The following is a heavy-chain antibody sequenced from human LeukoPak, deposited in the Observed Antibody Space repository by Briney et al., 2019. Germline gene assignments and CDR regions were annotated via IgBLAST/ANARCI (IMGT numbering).Heavy chain of an antibody. Sequence: ASVKVSCKASGYTFTGYYMHWVRQAPGQGLEWMGWINPNSGGTNYAQKFQGRVTMTEDTSTDTAYMELSSLRSEDTAVYYCATSGDYRVLYVYWGQGTLVTVSS. CDR2: INPNSGGT. J-gene: IGHJ4*02. CDR3: ATSGDYRVLYVY. V-gene: IGHV1-2*02. D-gene: IGHD4-17*01. CDR1: GYTFTGYY.